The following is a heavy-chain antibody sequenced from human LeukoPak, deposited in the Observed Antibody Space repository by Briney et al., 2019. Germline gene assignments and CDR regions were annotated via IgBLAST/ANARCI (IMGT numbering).Heavy chain of an antibody. V-gene: IGHV3-53*01. J-gene: IGHJ3*02. Sequence: GGSLRLSCAASGFTVSSNYMSWVRQAPGKGLEWVSSIYSGGSTYYADSVKGRFTISRDSSKDTLYLQMSSLRAEDTAVYYCARGHNWNDRGAFDIWGQGTMVTVSS. CDR1: GFTVSSNY. D-gene: IGHD1-1*01. CDR2: IYSGGST. CDR3: ARGHNWNDRGAFDI.